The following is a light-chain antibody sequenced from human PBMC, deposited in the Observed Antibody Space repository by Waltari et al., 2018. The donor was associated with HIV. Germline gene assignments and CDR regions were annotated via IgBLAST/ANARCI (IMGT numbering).Light chain of an antibody. CDR3: CSYAGSYTYV. J-gene: IGLJ1*01. CDR2: DVT. Sequence: QSALTQPRPVSGSPGQSVTISCTGASSDVGDYNSVSWYQQHPGKAPKLMIYDVTKRPSGVPDRFSGSKSGNTASLTISGLQAEDEADYYCCSYAGSYTYVFESGTRVTVL. CDR1: SSDVGDYNS. V-gene: IGLV2-11*01.